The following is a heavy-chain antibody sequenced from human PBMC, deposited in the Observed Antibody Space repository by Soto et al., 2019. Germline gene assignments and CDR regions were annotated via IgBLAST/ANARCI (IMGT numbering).Heavy chain of an antibody. Sequence: GGSLRLSCAASGFTFSDYYMSWIRQAPGKGLEWVSYISSSDNTKFYGDSVKGQFIISRDNAKNSLYLQMNSLRAEDTAVYYCARGITIFGVVTIRDAFDIWGQGTMVTVSS. CDR2: ISSSDNTK. D-gene: IGHD3-3*01. J-gene: IGHJ3*02. CDR3: ARGITIFGVVTIRDAFDI. CDR1: GFTFSDYY. V-gene: IGHV3-11*04.